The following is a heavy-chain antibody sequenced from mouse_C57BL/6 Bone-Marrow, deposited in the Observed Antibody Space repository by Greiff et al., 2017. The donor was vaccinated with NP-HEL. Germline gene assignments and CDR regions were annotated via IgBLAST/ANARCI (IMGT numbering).Heavy chain of an antibody. CDR3: ARYGSRRWYFDV. V-gene: IGHV5-12*01. CDR1: GFTFSDYY. Sequence: EVKVEESGGGLVQPGGSLKLSCAASGFTFSDYYMYWVRQTPEKRLEWVAYISNGGGSTYYPDTVKGRFTISRDNAKNTLYLQMSRLKSEDTAMYYCARYGSRRWYFDVWGTGTTVTVSS. CDR2: ISNGGGST. D-gene: IGHD1-1*01. J-gene: IGHJ1*03.